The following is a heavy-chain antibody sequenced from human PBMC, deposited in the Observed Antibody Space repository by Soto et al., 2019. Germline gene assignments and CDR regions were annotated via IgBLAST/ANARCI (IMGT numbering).Heavy chain of an antibody. CDR2: ISDDGSKE. D-gene: IGHD3-3*01. CDR1: EFSFNIYT. Sequence: QVQLVESGGGVVQPGRSLRLSFAASEFSFNIYTMHWVRQAPGKGLEWVAVISDDGSKEYYADSVKGRFTISRDNSKNTLYLQMNSLRAEDTAVYYCAREVYYDFWSGFNTHPYYFDYWGQGTLVTVSS. CDR3: AREVYYDFWSGFNTHPYYFDY. V-gene: IGHV3-30-3*01. J-gene: IGHJ4*02.